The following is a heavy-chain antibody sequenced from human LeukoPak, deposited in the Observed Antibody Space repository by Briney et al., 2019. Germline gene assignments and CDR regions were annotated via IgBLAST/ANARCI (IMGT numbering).Heavy chain of an antibody. V-gene: IGHV3-7*04. J-gene: IGHJ4*02. D-gene: IGHD4-11*01. Sequence: AGGSLRLSCAASGFTVSSNYMSWVRQAPGKGLEWVANIIQDGREKNYVDSLKGRFTISRDNGKNSLYLQMNSLRADDTAVYYCAGGSSTTLDYWGQGTLVTVSS. CDR2: IIQDGREK. CDR3: AGGSSTTLDY. CDR1: GFTVSSNY.